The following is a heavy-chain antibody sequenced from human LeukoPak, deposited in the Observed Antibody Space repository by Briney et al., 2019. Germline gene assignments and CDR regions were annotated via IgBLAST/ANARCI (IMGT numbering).Heavy chain of an antibody. D-gene: IGHD1-26*01. V-gene: IGHV4-39*01. J-gene: IGHJ4*02. Sequence: SETLSLTCTVSGGSISNFSFYWGWIRQPPGKGLEWIGIIYYSGSTYYNPSLKSRVTISVDTSKNQFSLRLSSVTAAVTAMYYCASLRERSYYARGFDYWGQGTLVTVSS. CDR2: IYYSGST. CDR3: ASLRERSYYARGFDY. CDR1: GGSISNFSFY.